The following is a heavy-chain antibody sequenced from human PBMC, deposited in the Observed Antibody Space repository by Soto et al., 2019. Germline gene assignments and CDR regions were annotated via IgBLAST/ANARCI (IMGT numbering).Heavy chain of an antibody. V-gene: IGHV4-31*03. CDR3: ASYASGTYPFFEQ. CDR2: IYYSGST. D-gene: IGHD3-10*01. CDR1: GGSISSGGYY. Sequence: PSETLSLTCTVSGGSISSGGYYWSWIRQHPGKGLECIGYIYYSGSTYYNPSLKSRVNISVDTSKNQFSLKLSSLTAADTAVYYCASYASGTYPFFEQWGRGTLVTVSS. J-gene: IGHJ4*02.